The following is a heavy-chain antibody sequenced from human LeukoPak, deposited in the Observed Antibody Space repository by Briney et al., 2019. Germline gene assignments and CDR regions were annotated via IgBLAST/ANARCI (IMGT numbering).Heavy chain of an antibody. CDR1: GFTFGDYA. CDR3: TRVGRGFGDNSFDY. CDR2: IRSKDYGGTT. J-gene: IGHJ4*02. Sequence: PGRSLRLSCTASGFTFGDYAMSWFRQAPGKGLEWVGFIRSKDYGGTTEYAASVKGRFTVSRDDSKSIAYLQLNSLKTEDTDVYYCTRVGRGFGDNSFDYWGQGILVTVSS. D-gene: IGHD4-17*01. V-gene: IGHV3-49*03.